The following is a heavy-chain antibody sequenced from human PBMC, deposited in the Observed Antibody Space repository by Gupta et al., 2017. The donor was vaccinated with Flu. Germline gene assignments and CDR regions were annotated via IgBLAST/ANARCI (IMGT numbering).Heavy chain of an antibody. CDR2: INHSGST. CDR3: ARGGIYYDFWSGYYTFDY. D-gene: IGHD3-3*01. Sequence: QVQLQQWGAGLLKPSETLSLTCAVYVGSFSGYYWSWIRQPPGKGLEWIGEINHSGSTNYNPSLKSRVTISVDTSKNQFSLKLSSVTAADTAVYYCARGGIYYDFWSGYYTFDYWGQGTLVTVSS. CDR1: VGSFSGYY. J-gene: IGHJ4*02. V-gene: IGHV4-34*01.